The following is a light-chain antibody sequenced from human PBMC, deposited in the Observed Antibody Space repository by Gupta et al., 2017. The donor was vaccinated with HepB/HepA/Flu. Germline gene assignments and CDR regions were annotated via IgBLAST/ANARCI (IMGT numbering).Light chain of an antibody. CDR3: QQLNSYPLT. CDR2: AAS. Sequence: DIQLTPPPSLLSTSVGDRVTITCRATQGISSYLVWYQQKPGKAPKLLIYAASTLQSGVPSRFSGGGSGTEFTLTISSLQPEDFATYYCQQLNSYPLTFGGGTKVEIK. J-gene: IGKJ4*01. V-gene: IGKV1-9*01. CDR1: QGISSY.